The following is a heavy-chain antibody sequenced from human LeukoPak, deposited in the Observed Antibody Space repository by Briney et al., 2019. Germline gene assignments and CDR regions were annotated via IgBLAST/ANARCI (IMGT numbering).Heavy chain of an antibody. V-gene: IGHV3-23*01. D-gene: IGHD6-13*01. J-gene: IGHJ4*02. CDR2: IGGSGGRT. Sequence: GGSLRLSCAATGFPFSSYAMTWVRQAPGKGLEWVSAIGGSGGRTYYADSVKGRFTISRDNFKNTLFLQMNSLRAEDTAVYHCAKVTAWYSSSWYLANWGQGTLVTVSS. CDR1: GFPFSSYA. CDR3: AKVTAWYSSSWYLAN.